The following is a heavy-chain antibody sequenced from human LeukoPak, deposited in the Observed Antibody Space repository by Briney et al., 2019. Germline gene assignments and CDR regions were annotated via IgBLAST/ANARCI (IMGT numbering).Heavy chain of an antibody. CDR3: AKDQDDRRWGFPDY. CDR2: ISGSGGST. V-gene: IGHV3-23*01. Sequence: PGRSLRLSCAASGFTFSSYAMHWVRQAPGKGLEWVSGISGSGGSTYYADSVKGRFTISRDKSKNTLYLQMNSLRVEDTAVYYCAKDQDDRRWGFPDYWGQGTLVTVSS. J-gene: IGHJ4*02. CDR1: GFTFSSYA. D-gene: IGHD1-26*01.